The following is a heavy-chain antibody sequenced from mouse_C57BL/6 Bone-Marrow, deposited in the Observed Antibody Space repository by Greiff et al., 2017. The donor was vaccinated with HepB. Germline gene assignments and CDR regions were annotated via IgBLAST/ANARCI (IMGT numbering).Heavy chain of an antibody. D-gene: IGHD2-4*01. CDR1: GYTFTSYW. V-gene: IGHV1-55*01. CDR2: IYPGSGST. J-gene: IGHJ4*01. CDR3: ARGDYDDYYAMDY. Sequence: QVQLQQPGAELVKPGASVKMSCKASGYTFTSYWITWVKQRPGQGLEWIGDIYPGSGSTNYNEKFKSKATLTVDTSSSTAYMQLSSLTSEDSAVYDCARGDYDDYYAMDYWGQGTSVTVSS.